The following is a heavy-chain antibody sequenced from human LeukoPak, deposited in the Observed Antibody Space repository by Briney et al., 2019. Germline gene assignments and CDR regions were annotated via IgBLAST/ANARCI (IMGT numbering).Heavy chain of an antibody. CDR1: GFTFSSYG. V-gene: IGHV3-30*18. J-gene: IGHJ4*02. CDR2: ISYDGSNK. Sequence: GGSLRLSCAASGFTFSSYGMPWVRQAPGKGLEWVAVISYDGSNKYYADSVKGRFTISRDNSKNTLYLQMNSLRAEDTAVYYCAKDSNSRYCSSTSCPPGYFDYWGQGTLVTVSS. CDR3: AKDSNSRYCSSTSCPPGYFDY. D-gene: IGHD2-2*01.